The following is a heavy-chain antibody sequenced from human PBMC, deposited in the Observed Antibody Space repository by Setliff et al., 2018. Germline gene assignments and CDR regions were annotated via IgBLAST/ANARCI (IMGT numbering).Heavy chain of an antibody. Sequence: GGSLRLSCAASGFNFMNYGMNWVRQAPGEGLEWVSYISSISSSTIDYGDSVKGRFTISRDNAKNSLYLQMNSLRAEDTALYYCAKGTTSSTIFGVGSFDYWGQGTLVTVSS. CDR3: AKGTTSSTIFGVGSFDY. D-gene: IGHD3-3*01. CDR1: GFNFMNYG. V-gene: IGHV3-48*04. CDR2: ISSISSSTI. J-gene: IGHJ4*02.